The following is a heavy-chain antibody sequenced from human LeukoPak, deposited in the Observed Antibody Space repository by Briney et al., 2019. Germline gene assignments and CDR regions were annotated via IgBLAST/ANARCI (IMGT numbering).Heavy chain of an antibody. CDR2: ISGSGGST. CDR3: AKDGAPSSGYYPLDY. J-gene: IGHJ4*02. V-gene: IGHV3-23*01. Sequence: PGGSLRLSCAASGFTFSSYSMNWVRQAPGKGLEWVSAISGSGGSTYYADSVKGRFTISRDNSKNTLYLQMNSLRAEDTAVYYCAKDGAPSSGYYPLDYWGQGTLVTVSS. CDR1: GFTFSSYS. D-gene: IGHD3-22*01.